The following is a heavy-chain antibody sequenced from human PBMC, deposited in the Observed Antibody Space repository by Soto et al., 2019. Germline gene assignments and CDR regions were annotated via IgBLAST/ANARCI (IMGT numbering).Heavy chain of an antibody. V-gene: IGHV3-30-3*01. CDR3: ARGRYYFDY. J-gene: IGHJ4*02. CDR1: GFTFSSYA. CDR2: ISYDGSNK. Sequence: QAQLVESGGGVVQPGRSRRLSCAASGFTFSSYAMHWVRQAPGKGLEWVAVISYDGSNKYYADSVKGRFTISRDNSKNTLYLQMNSLRAEDTAVYYCARGRYYFDYWGQGTLVTVSS.